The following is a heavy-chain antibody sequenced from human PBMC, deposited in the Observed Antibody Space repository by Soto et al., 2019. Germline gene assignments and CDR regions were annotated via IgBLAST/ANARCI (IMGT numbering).Heavy chain of an antibody. Sequence: SVKGSCKGSGVTFNRQDMRWLRQSAGQGLEWMGGIIPMFGTPHYAEKFQDRVTITADESTGTAYLELSSLTSEDTAVYYCATSEGRDGYSFDYWGPGTLVTVSS. CDR2: IIPMFGTP. CDR3: ATSEGRDGYSFDY. D-gene: IGHD5-12*01. V-gene: IGHV1-69*01. J-gene: IGHJ4*02. CDR1: GVTFNRQD.